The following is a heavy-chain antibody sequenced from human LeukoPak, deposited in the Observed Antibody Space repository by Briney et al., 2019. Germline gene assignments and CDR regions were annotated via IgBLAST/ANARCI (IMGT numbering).Heavy chain of an antibody. D-gene: IGHD6-6*01. V-gene: IGHV1-18*01. CDR3: ARDEGKAGAARKGGTPFDY. CDR2: ISAYYGNT. J-gene: IGHJ4*02. Sequence: GASVKVSCKASGYTFTSYGLSWVRQAPGQGLEWMGWISAYYGNTNYAQKLQGRVTMTTDTSTSTAYMELRSLRSDDTAVYYCARDEGKAGAARKGGTPFDYWGQGTLVTVSS. CDR1: GYTFTSYG.